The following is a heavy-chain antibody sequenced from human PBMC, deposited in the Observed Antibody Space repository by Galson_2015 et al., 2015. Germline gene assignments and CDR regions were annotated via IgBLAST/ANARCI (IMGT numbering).Heavy chain of an antibody. Sequence: SLRLSCAASGFTFSGYSMNWVRQTPGKGLEWVSYIGSSGVTTYYADSVKGRFTISRDNAKNSLYLQMNGLRDDDTAVYYCVRQPDAGACVGTFDYWGQGTLVTVSS. D-gene: IGHD1-14*01. CDR1: GFTFSGYS. CDR3: VRQPDAGACVGTFDY. J-gene: IGHJ4*02. CDR2: IGSSGVTT. V-gene: IGHV3-48*02.